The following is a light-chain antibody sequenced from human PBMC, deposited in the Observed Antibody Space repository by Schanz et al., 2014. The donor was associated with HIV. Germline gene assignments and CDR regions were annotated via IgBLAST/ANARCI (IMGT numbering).Light chain of an antibody. Sequence: QSALTQPASVSGSPGQSITISCTGTSSDVGGYNYVSWYQHHPGKAPKLMISEVTKRPSGVPDRFSGSKSGNTASLTVSGLQAEDEADYYCQSYDSSLSALFGGGTKLTVL. CDR2: EVT. CDR1: SSDVGGYNY. CDR3: QSYDSSLSAL. V-gene: IGLV2-8*01. J-gene: IGLJ2*01.